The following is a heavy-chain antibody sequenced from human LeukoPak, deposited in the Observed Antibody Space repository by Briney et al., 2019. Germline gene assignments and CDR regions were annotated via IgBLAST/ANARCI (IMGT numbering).Heavy chain of an antibody. CDR1: GGSFSGYY. J-gene: IGHJ4*02. CDR3: ATQRLNVDIVATTVPHFDY. D-gene: IGHD5-12*01. V-gene: IGHV4-34*01. CDR2: INHSGST. Sequence: PSETLSLTCAVYGGSFSGYYWSWIRQPLGKGLEWIGEINHSGSTNYNPSLKSRVTISVDTSKNQFSLKLSSVTAADTAVYYCATQRLNVDIVATTVPHFDYWGQGTLVTVSS.